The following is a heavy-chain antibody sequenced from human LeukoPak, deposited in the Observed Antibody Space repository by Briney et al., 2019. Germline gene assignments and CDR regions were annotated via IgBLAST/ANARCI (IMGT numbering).Heavy chain of an antibody. CDR2: INSDGSST. CDR1: GFSFSSYW. Sequence: GGSLRLSCAASGFSFSSYWMHWVRQVPGKGLVWVSRINSDGSSTIYADSVKGRFTISRDNAKNTLYLQMNSLRAEDTAVYYCARGGEYYDSSGYYLDAFDIWGQGTMVTVSS. CDR3: ARGGEYYDSSGYYLDAFDI. V-gene: IGHV3-74*01. J-gene: IGHJ3*02. D-gene: IGHD3-22*01.